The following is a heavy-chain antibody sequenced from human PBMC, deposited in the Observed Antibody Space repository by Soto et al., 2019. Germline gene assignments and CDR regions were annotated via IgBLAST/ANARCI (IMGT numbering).Heavy chain of an antibody. CDR2: IYYSGRT. V-gene: IGHV4-31*03. Sequence: QVQLQESGPGLVKPSQTLSLTCTVSGGSISSGGYYWSWIRQHPGKGLEWIGYIYYSGRTYYNPSLKSRASISVDTSKNQFYLKLRSVTAADTAVYYCAAGWGDYADWYFDLWGRGTLVTVSS. CDR1: GGSISSGGYY. CDR3: AAGWGDYADWYFDL. J-gene: IGHJ2*01. D-gene: IGHD4-17*01.